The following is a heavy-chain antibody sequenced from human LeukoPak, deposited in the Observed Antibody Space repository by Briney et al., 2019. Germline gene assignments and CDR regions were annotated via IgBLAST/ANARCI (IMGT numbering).Heavy chain of an antibody. CDR3: ARDDYGGNSGLFDY. V-gene: IGHV1-18*01. CDR1: GYSFTSYG. CDR2: ISTYNANT. Sequence: ASVKVSCKASGYSFTSYGISWVRQAPGQGLEWMGWISTYNANTKYAQKLQGRVTMTTEASTSTAYMELRSLRSDDTAVYYCARDDYGGNSGLFDYWGQGTLVTVSS. D-gene: IGHD4-23*01. J-gene: IGHJ4*02.